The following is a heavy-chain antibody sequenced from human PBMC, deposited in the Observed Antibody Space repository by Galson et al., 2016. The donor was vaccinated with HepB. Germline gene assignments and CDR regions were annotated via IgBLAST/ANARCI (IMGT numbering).Heavy chain of an antibody. J-gene: IGHJ4*02. CDR3: ARRFTMVAPLDY. CDR2: IYPGDSDT. CDR1: GYTFTNYW. D-gene: IGHD3-10*01. V-gene: IGHV5-51*01. Sequence: QSGAEVKKPGESLKISCEASGYTFTNYWIAWVRQMPGKGLEWMGMIYPGDSDTRYSPSFQGQVTISADKSVSTAYLQWSNLKASDTAMYYCARRFTMVAPLDYWGQGTLVTVSS.